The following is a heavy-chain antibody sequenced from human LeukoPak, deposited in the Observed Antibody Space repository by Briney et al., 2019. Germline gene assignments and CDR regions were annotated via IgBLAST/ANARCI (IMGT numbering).Heavy chain of an antibody. CDR1: GYTFTGYY. CDR3: ARERLVAGSKPARWKNDY. CDR2: KNPNRGGT. D-gene: IGHD6-19*01. J-gene: IGHJ4*02. Sequence: ASLKVSCKASGYTFTGYYMHWVRQAPGQRLEWMGWKNPNRGGTNNAQKFKGRVTMPRNTSISTAYMELNRLRPDHTAVYSCARERLVAGSKPARWKNDYWGQGTLVTVSS. V-gene: IGHV1-2*02.